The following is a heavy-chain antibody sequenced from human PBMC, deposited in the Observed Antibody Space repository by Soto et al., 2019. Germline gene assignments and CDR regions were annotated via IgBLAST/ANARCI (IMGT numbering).Heavy chain of an antibody. CDR1: GFTFDDYG. D-gene: IGHD3-3*01. Sequence: GGSLRLSCAASGFTFDDYGMSWDRQAPGKGLEWVSGINWNGGSTGYADSVKGRFTISRDNAKNSLYLQMNSLRAEDTALYHCARGPSGYYTPIFVNWGQGTLVTVSS. V-gene: IGHV3-20*01. CDR3: ARGPSGYYTPIFVN. CDR2: INWNGGST. J-gene: IGHJ4*02.